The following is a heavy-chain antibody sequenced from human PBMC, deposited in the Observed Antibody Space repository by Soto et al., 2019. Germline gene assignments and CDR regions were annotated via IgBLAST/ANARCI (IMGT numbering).Heavy chain of an antibody. V-gene: IGHV3-48*02. D-gene: IGHD6-19*01. CDR2: ISSSSSTI. J-gene: IGHJ6*02. CDR1: GFTFSSYS. Sequence: TVGSLRLSCAASGFTFSSYSMNWVRQAPGKGLECVSYISSSSSTIYYADSVKGRSTISRDNAKNSLYLQMNSLRDEDTAVYYCARDYEGSGWYLANHYYGMDVWGQGTTVTVSS. CDR3: ARDYEGSGWYLANHYYGMDV.